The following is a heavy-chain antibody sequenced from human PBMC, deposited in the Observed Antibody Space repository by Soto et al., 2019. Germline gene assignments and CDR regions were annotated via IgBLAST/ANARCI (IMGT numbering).Heavy chain of an antibody. D-gene: IGHD6-19*01. CDR1: GFTFSSYG. CDR2: IWYDGSNK. Sequence: GSLRLSCAASGFTFSSYGMHWVRQATGKGLEWVAVIWYDGSNKYYADSVKGRFTISRDNSKNTLYLQMNSLRAEDTAVYYCARARNDLNSSGWYYFDYWGQGTLVTVSS. V-gene: IGHV3-33*01. J-gene: IGHJ4*02. CDR3: ARARNDLNSSGWYYFDY.